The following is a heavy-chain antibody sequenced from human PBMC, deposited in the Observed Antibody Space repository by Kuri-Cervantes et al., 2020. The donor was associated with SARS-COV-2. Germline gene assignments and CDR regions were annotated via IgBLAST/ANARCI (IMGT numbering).Heavy chain of an antibody. CDR1: GASINDYY. CDR3: ASSHITTYYYYYMKV. V-gene: IGHV4-4*07. Sequence: SETLSLTCTVSGASINDYYWTWIRQPPGQGLEWIGRIYSSGSTNYNPSLKSRVTMSIDTSTNQFSLRLTSVTAPDTAVYYCASSHITTYYYYYMKVWGKGTTVTVSS. J-gene: IGHJ6*03. CDR2: IYSSGST. D-gene: IGHD1-20*01.